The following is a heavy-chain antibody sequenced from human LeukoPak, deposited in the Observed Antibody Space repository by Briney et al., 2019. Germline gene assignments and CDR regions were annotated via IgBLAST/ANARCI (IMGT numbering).Heavy chain of an antibody. CDR3: AKTSGIFWSGYYSADHFDY. V-gene: IGHV3-30*02. CDR1: GFTFSSYG. J-gene: IGHJ4*02. CDR2: IRYDGSNK. D-gene: IGHD3-3*01. Sequence: PGGSLRLSCAASGFTFSSYGMHWVRQAPGKGLEWVAFIRYDGSNKYYADSVKGRFTISRDNPKNTLYLQMNSLRAEDTAVYYCAKTSGIFWSGYYSADHFDYWGQGTLVTVSS.